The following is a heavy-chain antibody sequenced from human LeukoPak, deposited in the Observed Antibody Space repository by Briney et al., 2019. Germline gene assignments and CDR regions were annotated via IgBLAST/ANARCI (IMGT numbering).Heavy chain of an antibody. CDR1: GFTFNNAW. CDR2: ISGSGGST. D-gene: IGHD1-26*01. Sequence: GGSLRLSCAASGFTFNNAWMSWVRQAPGKGLEWVSAISGSGGSTYYADSVKGRFTISRDNSKNTLYLQMNSLRAEDTAVYYCAKAISVGATTDAADWGQGTLVTVSS. J-gene: IGHJ4*02. CDR3: AKAISVGATTDAAD. V-gene: IGHV3-23*01.